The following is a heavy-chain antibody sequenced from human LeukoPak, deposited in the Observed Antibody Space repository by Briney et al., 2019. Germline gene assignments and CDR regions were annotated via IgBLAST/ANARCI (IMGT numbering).Heavy chain of an antibody. CDR3: ARERADSSGYYIFDY. J-gene: IGHJ4*02. D-gene: IGHD3-22*01. Sequence: AASVKVSCKASGGTFSSHAISWVRQAPGQGLEWMGRIIPIFGIANYAQKFQGRVTITADKSTSTAYMELSSLRSEDTAVYYCARERADSSGYYIFDYWGQGTLVTVSS. CDR2: IIPIFGIA. V-gene: IGHV1-69*04. CDR1: GGTFSSHA.